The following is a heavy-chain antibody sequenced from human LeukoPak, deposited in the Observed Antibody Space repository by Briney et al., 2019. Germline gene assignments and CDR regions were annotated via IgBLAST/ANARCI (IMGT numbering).Heavy chain of an antibody. V-gene: IGHV3-23*01. CDR3: AKVWASTLLTGYFDY. CDR2: ISGSGAST. Sequence: QTGGSLRLSCAASGFTFGSYAMSWVRQAPGKGLEWVSTISGSGASTFYADSVKGRFIISRDNSKNTLYLQMSTLRAEDTAVYYCAKVWASTLLTGYFDYWGPGPLATVSS. D-gene: IGHD3-16*01. J-gene: IGHJ4*02. CDR1: GFTFGSYA.